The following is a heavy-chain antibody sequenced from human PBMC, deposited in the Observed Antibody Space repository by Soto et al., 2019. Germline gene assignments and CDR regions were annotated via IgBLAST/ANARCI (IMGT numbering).Heavy chain of an antibody. V-gene: IGHV4-39*01. CDR2: IHHTGST. D-gene: IGHD5-12*01. CDR1: GRSISEINSY. Sequence: LSLTCSVSGRSISEINSYWGWIRQTPGEGLEWIGTIHHTGSTYYNPSLKSRVIISLDTSKNQFSLKLSSVTAADTALYYCARPEGGYGSGYSWFDPWGQGTRVTVSS. CDR3: ARPEGGYGSGYSWFDP. J-gene: IGHJ5*02.